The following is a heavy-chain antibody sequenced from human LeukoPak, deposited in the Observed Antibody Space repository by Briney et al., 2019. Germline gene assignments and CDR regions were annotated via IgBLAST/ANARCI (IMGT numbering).Heavy chain of an antibody. D-gene: IGHD5-18*01. CDR1: GGSISGGDYY. V-gene: IGHV4-30-4*01. CDR3: ARWLQAYYYFDY. J-gene: IGHJ4*02. Sequence: PSETLSLTCTVSGGSISGGDYYWRWIRQPPGKGLEWIGYIYYSGCTYYNPSPKSRVTISVDTSKNQFSLKLSSVTAADTAAYYCARWLQAYYYFDYWGQGTLVTVSS. CDR2: IYYSGCT.